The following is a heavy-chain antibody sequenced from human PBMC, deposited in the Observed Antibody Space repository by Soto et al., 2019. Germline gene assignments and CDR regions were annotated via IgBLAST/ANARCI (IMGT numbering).Heavy chain of an antibody. Sequence: GGSLRLSCAASGFTFSSYDMHWVRQATGKGLEWVSAIGTAGDTYYPGSVKGRFTISRENAKNSLYLQMNSLRAEDTAVYYCARALDYGGNPDYWGQGPLVTVSS. D-gene: IGHD4-17*01. V-gene: IGHV3-13*01. CDR3: ARALDYGGNPDY. CDR2: IGTAGDT. J-gene: IGHJ4*02. CDR1: GFTFSSYD.